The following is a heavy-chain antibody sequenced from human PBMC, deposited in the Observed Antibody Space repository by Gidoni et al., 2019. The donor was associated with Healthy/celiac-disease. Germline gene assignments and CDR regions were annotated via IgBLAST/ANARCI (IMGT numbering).Heavy chain of an antibody. J-gene: IGHJ4*02. CDR1: GFTFSSYA. Sequence: EVQLVESGGGLVQPGGSLRLSCAASGFTFSSYAMSWVRQAPGKGLEWVSAISGSGGSTYYADSVKGRFTISRDNSKNTLYLQMNSLRAEDTAVYYCAKDRYCSGGSCYAVFDYWGQGTLVTVSS. CDR2: ISGSGGST. V-gene: IGHV3-23*04. D-gene: IGHD2-15*01. CDR3: AKDRYCSGGSCYAVFDY.